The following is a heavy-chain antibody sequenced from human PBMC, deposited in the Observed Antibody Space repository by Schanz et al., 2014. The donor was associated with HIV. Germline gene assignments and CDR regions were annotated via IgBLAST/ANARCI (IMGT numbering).Heavy chain of an antibody. CDR1: GGTFSNYA. Sequence: QVPVVQSGAELKKPGSSVRVSCTTSGGTFSNYAVSWVRQAPGQGLEWMGWINPNSGGTNYAQKFQGRVTISRDTSISTAYMEVSRLRSDDTAVYYCASAGFDDSSGYPDYWGQGTLVTVSS. V-gene: IGHV1-2*02. J-gene: IGHJ4*02. D-gene: IGHD3-22*01. CDR3: ASAGFDDSSGYPDY. CDR2: INPNSGGT.